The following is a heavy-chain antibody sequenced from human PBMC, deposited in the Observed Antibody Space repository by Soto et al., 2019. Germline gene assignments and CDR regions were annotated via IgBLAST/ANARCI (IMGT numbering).Heavy chain of an antibody. D-gene: IGHD4-4*01. CDR3: ATSNYSNYGGAGFDY. Sequence: ASVKVSCKVSGYTLTELSMHWVRQAPGKGLEWMGGFDPEDGETIYAQKFQGRDTMTEDTSTDTAYMELSSLRSEDTAVYYCATSNYSNYGGAGFDYWGQGTLVTVSS. CDR1: GYTLTELS. J-gene: IGHJ4*02. V-gene: IGHV1-24*01. CDR2: FDPEDGET.